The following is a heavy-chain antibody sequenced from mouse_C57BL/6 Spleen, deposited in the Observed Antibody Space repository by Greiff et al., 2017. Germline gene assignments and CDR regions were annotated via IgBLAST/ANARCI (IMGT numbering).Heavy chain of an antibody. CDR1: GYTFTSYW. D-gene: IGHD2-2*01. J-gene: IGHJ4*01. V-gene: IGHV1-64*01. Sequence: QVQLQQPGAELVKPGASVKLSCKASGYTFTSYWMHWVKQRPGQGLEWIGMIHPNSGSTNYNEKFKSKATLTVDKSSSTAYMQRSSLPSEDSAVYYCARYGYDGYYAMDYWGQGTSVTVSS. CDR3: ARYGYDGYYAMDY. CDR2: IHPNSGST.